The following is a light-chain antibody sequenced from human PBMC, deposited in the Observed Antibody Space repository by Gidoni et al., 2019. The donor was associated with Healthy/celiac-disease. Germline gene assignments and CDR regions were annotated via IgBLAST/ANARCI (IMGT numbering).Light chain of an antibody. Sequence: QSALPQPASVSGSPGQPTTISCTGTSSDVGGYNYVSWYQQHPGKAPKPMIYEVSNRPSGVSNRFSGSKSGNTASLTISGLQAEDEADYYCSSYTSSSTPEVVFGGGTKLTVL. CDR2: EVS. CDR3: SSYTSSSTPEVV. V-gene: IGLV2-14*01. CDR1: SSDVGGYNY. J-gene: IGLJ2*01.